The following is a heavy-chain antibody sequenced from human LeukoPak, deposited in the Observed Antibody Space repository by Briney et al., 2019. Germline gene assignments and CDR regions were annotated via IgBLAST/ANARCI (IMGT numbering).Heavy chain of an antibody. J-gene: IGHJ1*01. CDR3: ARAYGSGSYGYFQH. V-gene: IGHV4-34*01. CDR2: INHSGST. CDR1: GGSFSGYY. Sequence: PSETLSLTCAVYGGSFSGYYWSWIRQPPGKGLEWIGEINHSGSTNYNPSLKSRVTISVDTSKNQFSLKLSSVTAADTAVYYCARAYGSGSYGYFQHWGQGTLVTVSS. D-gene: IGHD3-10*01.